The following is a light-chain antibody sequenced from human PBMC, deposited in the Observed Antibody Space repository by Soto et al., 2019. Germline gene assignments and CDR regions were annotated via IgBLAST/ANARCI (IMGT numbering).Light chain of an antibody. CDR2: EVT. CDR3: SSYTRQNTRV. J-gene: IGLJ3*02. Sequence: QSVLTQPASVSGSPGQSITISCTGTSSDVGGYNFVSWYQQHPGKAPKLMIYEVTNRPSGVSIRFSGSKSGNTASLTISGLQTEDEADYFCSSYTRQNTRVFGGGTKLTVL. V-gene: IGLV2-14*01. CDR1: SSDVGGYNF.